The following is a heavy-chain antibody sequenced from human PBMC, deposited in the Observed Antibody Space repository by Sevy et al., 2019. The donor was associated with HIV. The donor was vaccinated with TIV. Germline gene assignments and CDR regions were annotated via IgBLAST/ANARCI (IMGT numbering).Heavy chain of an antibody. CDR3: ASVLYYYDSSGYAQGIDAFDI. Sequence: GGSLRLSCAASGFTFSSYEMNWVRQAPGKGLEWVSYISSSGSTIYYADSVKGRFTISRDNAKNSLYLQMNSLRAEDTAVYYGASVLYYYDSSGYAQGIDAFDIWGQGTMVTVSS. J-gene: IGHJ3*02. CDR1: GFTFSSYE. CDR2: ISSSGSTI. D-gene: IGHD3-22*01. V-gene: IGHV3-48*03.